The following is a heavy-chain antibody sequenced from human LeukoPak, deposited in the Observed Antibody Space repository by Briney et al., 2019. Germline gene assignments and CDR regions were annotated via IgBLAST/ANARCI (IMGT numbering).Heavy chain of an antibody. CDR2: IRFDGRNK. Sequence: PGGSLRLSCAASGFTFSRNGMHWVRQAPGKGLEWVAFIRFDGRNKYYADSVKGRFTISRDNSKNTLYLQMNSLRAEDTAVYYCARLREIPVFGVVTKSTSYFDYWGQGTLVTVSS. D-gene: IGHD3-3*01. CDR1: GFTFSRNG. V-gene: IGHV3-30*02. CDR3: ARLREIPVFGVVTKSTSYFDY. J-gene: IGHJ4*02.